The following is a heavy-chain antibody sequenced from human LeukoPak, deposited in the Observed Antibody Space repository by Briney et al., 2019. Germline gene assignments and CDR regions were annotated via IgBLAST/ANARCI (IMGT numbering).Heavy chain of an antibody. CDR3: ARSSIAARPWWFVP. D-gene: IGHD6-6*01. J-gene: IGHJ5*02. Sequence: ASVKVSCKASGYTFTSYGISWVRQAPGQGLEWMGWISAYNGNTNYAQKLQGRVTMTTDTSTSTAYMELRSLRSDDTAVYYCARSSIAARPWWFVPWGQGTLVTVSS. CDR1: GYTFTSYG. V-gene: IGHV1-18*01. CDR2: ISAYNGNT.